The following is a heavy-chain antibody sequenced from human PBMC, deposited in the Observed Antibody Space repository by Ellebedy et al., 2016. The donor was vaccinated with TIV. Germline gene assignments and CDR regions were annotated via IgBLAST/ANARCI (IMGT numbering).Heavy chain of an antibody. CDR3: ARGRAFDP. CDR2: MRPSTGNT. J-gene: IGHJ5*02. CDR1: GYTLTGYE. Sequence: AASVKVSCQASGYTLTGYEINWVRQATGQGLEWMGWMRPSTGNTAHAQKFQGRVPITRTTSINTAYMELSSLISEDTAVYYCARGRAFDPWGQGTLVTVSS. V-gene: IGHV1-8*01.